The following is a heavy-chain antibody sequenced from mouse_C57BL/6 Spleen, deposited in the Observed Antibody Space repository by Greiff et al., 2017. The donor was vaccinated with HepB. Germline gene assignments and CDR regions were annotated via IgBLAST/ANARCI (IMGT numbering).Heavy chain of an antibody. CDR1: GFTFSSYT. D-gene: IGHD2-4*01. Sequence: EVHLVESGGGLVKPGGSLKLSCAASGFTFSSYTMSWVRQTPEKRLEWVATISGGGGNTYYPDSVKGRFTISRDNAKNTLYLQMSSLRSEDTALYYCARQYDYDEGFAYWGQGTLVTVSA. CDR2: ISGGGGNT. J-gene: IGHJ3*01. CDR3: ARQYDYDEGFAY. V-gene: IGHV5-9*01.